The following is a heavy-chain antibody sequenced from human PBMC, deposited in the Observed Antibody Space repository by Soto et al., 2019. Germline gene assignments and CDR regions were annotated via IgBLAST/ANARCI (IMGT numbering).Heavy chain of an antibody. CDR1: GGSVAVGGHY. J-gene: IGHJ5*02. Sequence: PSETLSLTCTVSGGSVAVGGHYWTWIRQLPRKGLEWIGYIYYRGRTYYNLSLMSRVTISLDTSKNQFSLKLNSVTAADTAVYYCARSVFPWGQGTLVTVSS. CDR3: ARSVFP. CDR2: IYYRGRT. V-gene: IGHV4-31*03.